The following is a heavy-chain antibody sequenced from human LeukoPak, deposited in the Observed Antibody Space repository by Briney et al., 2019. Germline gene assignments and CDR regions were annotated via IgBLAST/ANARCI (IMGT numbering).Heavy chain of an antibody. CDR1: GGSISSHY. CDR2: IYTSGST. D-gene: IGHD2-21*02. CDR3: ARDVGEASAAYCGGDCPGAFDI. Sequence: SETLSLTCTVSGGSISSHYWSWIRQPAGKGLEWIGRIYTSGSTNYNPSLKSRVTISVDTSKNQFSLKLSSVTAADTAVYYCARDVGEASAAYCGGDCPGAFDIWGQGTMVTVSS. V-gene: IGHV4-4*07. J-gene: IGHJ3*02.